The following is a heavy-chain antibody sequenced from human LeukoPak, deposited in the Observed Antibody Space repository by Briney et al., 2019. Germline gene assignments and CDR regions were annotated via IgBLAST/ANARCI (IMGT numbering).Heavy chain of an antibody. D-gene: IGHD3-10*01. J-gene: IGHJ5*02. CDR1: GDSISNSGYY. CDR3: ARNARQYYSGLGSYYNLPFDP. CDR2: VYYSGTT. V-gene: IGHV4-39*01. Sequence: PSETLSLTCSVSGDSISNSGYYWGWIRRPPGKGLEWIGSVYYSGTTYYNPSLKSRVTTSVDTTRNQFYLKLSSVTAADTAVYFCARNARQYYSGLGSYYNLPFDPWGQGTLVTVSS.